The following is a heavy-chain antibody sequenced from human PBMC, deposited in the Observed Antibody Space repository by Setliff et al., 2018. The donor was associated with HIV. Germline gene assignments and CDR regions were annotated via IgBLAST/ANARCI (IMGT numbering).Heavy chain of an antibody. Sequence: ASVKVSCKASGYTFTDYYLHWVRQAPGQGLEWLGVINPSGGAADYAQKLRGRVALTGDTSISTAYMELRSLTSEDTAVYYCARFLPGYSSSWYFGYSYYGMDVWGQGTTVTVSS. CDR2: INPSGGAA. CDR3: ARFLPGYSSSWYFGYSYYGMDV. D-gene: IGHD6-13*01. J-gene: IGHJ6*02. CDR1: GYTFTDYY. V-gene: IGHV1-46*04.